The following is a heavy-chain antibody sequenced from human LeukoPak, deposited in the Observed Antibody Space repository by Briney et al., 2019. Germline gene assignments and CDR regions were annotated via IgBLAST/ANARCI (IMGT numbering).Heavy chain of an antibody. V-gene: IGHV4-34*01. Sequence: SETLSLTCAVYGGSFSGYYWSWIRQPPRKGLEWIGEINHSGSTNYNPSLKSRVTISVDTSKNQFSLKLSSVTAADTAVNYRASLFTDYCGSGSYAYWGQGTLVTVSS. CDR3: ASLFTDYCGSGSYAY. D-gene: IGHD3-10*01. J-gene: IGHJ4*02. CDR1: GGSFSGYY. CDR2: INHSGST.